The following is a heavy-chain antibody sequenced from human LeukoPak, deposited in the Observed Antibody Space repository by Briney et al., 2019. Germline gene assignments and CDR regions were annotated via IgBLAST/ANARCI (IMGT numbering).Heavy chain of an antibody. CDR1: GFTFSSYS. CDR3: ARADWDTAMIDY. CDR2: ISSSSSYI. D-gene: IGHD5-18*01. Sequence: SGGSLRLSCAASGFTFSSYSMNRVRQAPGKGLEWVSSISSSSSYIYYADSVKGRFTISRDNAKNSLYLQMNSLRAEDTAVYYCARADWDTAMIDYWGQGTLVTVSS. V-gene: IGHV3-21*01. J-gene: IGHJ4*02.